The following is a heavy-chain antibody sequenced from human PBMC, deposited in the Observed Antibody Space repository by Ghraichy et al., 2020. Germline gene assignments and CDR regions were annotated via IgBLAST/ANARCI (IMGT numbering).Heavy chain of an antibody. J-gene: IGHJ5*02. D-gene: IGHD3-16*01. CDR1: GGSISSDY. CDR3: ARSWGGSLRYNWFDP. V-gene: IGHV4-4*07. Sequence: SETLSLTCTVSGGSISSDYWNWIRQPAGKGLEWIGRIYTSGSTNYNPSLKSRVTMSVDTSKNQFSLKLSSVTAADTAVYYCARSWGGSLRYNWFDPWGQGTLVTVSS. CDR2: IYTSGST.